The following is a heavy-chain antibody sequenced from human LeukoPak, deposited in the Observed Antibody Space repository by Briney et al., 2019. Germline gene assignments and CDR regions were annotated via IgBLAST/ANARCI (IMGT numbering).Heavy chain of an antibody. CDR3: ARGPYHPYYYMDV. D-gene: IGHD1-14*01. CDR2: INPSGGST. J-gene: IGHJ6*03. CDR1: GYTFTSYY. V-gene: IGHV1-46*01. Sequence: GASVKVSCKASGYTFTSYYMHWVRQAPGQGLEWMGIINPSGGSTSYAQKFQGRVAMTRDMSTSTVYMELSSLRSEDTAVYYCARGPYHPYYYMDVWGKGTTVTVSS.